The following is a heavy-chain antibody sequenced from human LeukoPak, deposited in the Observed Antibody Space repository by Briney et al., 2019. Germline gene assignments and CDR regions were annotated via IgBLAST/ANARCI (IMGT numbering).Heavy chain of an antibody. CDR2: TSAYNGNI. V-gene: IGHV1-18*01. Sequence: ASVKVSCKASGYTFTSYGISWVRQAPGQGLEWMGWTSAYNGNINYAQKLQGRVTMTTDTSTSTAYVELRSLTSDDTAVYYCARDYYWRENYFDYWGQGTLVTVSS. CDR3: ARDYYWRENYFDY. J-gene: IGHJ4*02. D-gene: IGHD2-8*01. CDR1: GYTFTSYG.